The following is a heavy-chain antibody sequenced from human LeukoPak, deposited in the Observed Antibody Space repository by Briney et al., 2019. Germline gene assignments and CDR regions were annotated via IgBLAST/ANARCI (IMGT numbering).Heavy chain of an antibody. CDR2: ISAYNGNT. CDR3: ARGAGTFSTEGYYYYYYGMDV. J-gene: IGHJ6*02. D-gene: IGHD1-7*01. Sequence: ASVKVSFKASGYTFTIYGISWVRQAPGQGLEWMGWISAYNGNTNYAQKLQGRVTMTTDTSTSTAYMELRSLRSDDTAVYYCARGAGTFSTEGYYYYYYGMDVWGQGTTVTVSS. CDR1: GYTFTIYG. V-gene: IGHV1-18*01.